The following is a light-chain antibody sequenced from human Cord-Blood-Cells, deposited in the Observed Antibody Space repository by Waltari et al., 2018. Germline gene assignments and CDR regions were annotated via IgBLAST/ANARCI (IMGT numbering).Light chain of an antibody. CDR1: RSNVGSYNF. V-gene: IGLV2-8*01. CDR3: SSYAGSNNLV. J-gene: IGLJ3*02. CDR2: EAR. Sequence: QSALPPPPSASGSPGSSVTIPCTATRSNVGSYNFVPWYQPNPGNAPKLMIYEARTRPSGVAVRFSGSKSGNAASLTVAGRQAEDEADYYCSSYAGSNNLVFGGETKLSVL.